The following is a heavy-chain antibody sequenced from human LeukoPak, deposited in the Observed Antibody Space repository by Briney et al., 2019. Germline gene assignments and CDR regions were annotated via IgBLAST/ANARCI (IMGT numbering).Heavy chain of an antibody. J-gene: IGHJ4*02. CDR3: GGVSGSSIFDY. Sequence: VGSLRLSCAASGFTFSTYEMNWVRQAPGKGLEWVSYISTSGSTIYYADSVKGRFTISRDNAKNSLYLQMNSLRAEDTAVYYCGGVSGSSIFDYWGQGTLVTVSS. CDR2: ISTSGSTI. CDR1: GFTFSTYE. D-gene: IGHD3-16*01. V-gene: IGHV3-48*03.